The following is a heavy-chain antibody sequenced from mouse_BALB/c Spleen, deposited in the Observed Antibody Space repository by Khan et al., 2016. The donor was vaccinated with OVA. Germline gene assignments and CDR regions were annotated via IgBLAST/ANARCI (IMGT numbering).Heavy chain of an antibody. CDR2: TDPANGNT. J-gene: IGHJ2*01. CDR3: RISTINA. CDR1: GYNIKDIY. V-gene: IGHV14-3*02. Sequence: EVQLQESGAELVKPAASLKLSCTASGYNIKDIYIHWVKQRPEKGLERIRRTDPANGNTKYDPKFQGKATITADTSSNTAYLQLSSLTSEDTAVYYCRISTINAGGQGITLTVSS.